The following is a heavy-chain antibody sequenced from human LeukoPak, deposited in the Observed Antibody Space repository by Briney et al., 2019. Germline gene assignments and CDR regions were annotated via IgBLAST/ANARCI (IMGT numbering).Heavy chain of an antibody. CDR3: ARDRGTGWYIRYLDF. J-gene: IGHJ4*02. CDR1: GFTFSSYW. Sequence: PGGSLRLSCAASGFTFSSYWMSWVRQAPGKGLEWVANIKQDGSEKYYVDSVKGRFTISRDNAKNSLSLQMNSLRAEDTAVYYCARDRGTGWYIRYLDFWGQETLVTVSS. V-gene: IGHV3-7*03. D-gene: IGHD6-19*01. CDR2: IKQDGSEK.